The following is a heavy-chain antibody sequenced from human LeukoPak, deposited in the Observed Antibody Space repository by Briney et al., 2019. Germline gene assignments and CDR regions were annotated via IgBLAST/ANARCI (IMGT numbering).Heavy chain of an antibody. Sequence: GGSLRLSCAASGFTVSDNYMSWVRQAPWKGLEWVSVIYSGGSTYYSDSVKSRFTISRDNSKNTLYLQMNSLRAEDTAVYYCARVNQLLTIDYWGQGTLVTVSS. V-gene: IGHV3-53*01. CDR1: GFTVSDNY. CDR3: ARVNQLLTIDY. J-gene: IGHJ4*02. D-gene: IGHD4/OR15-4a*01. CDR2: IYSGGST.